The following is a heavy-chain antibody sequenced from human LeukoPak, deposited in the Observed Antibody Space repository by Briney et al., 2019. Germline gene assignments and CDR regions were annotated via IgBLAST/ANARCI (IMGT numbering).Heavy chain of an antibody. Sequence: SETLSLTCAVYGGSFSNYYWSWIRQPPGKGLEWIGEINDSGRTNYNPSLMSRVTASVDTSKNQFSLRLTSVTATDTAVYYCARRWNYGRNYYIDVWGNGATVSVSS. CDR2: INDSGRT. D-gene: IGHD1-7*01. CDR3: ARRWNYGRNYYIDV. J-gene: IGHJ6*03. CDR1: GGSFSNYY. V-gene: IGHV4-34*01.